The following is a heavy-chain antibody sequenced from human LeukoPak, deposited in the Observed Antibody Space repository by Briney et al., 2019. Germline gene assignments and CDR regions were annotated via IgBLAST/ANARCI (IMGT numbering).Heavy chain of an antibody. CDR1: GFTFSSYS. J-gene: IGHJ6*03. D-gene: IGHD2-21*02. CDR3: ARMEAGDYYYYYYMDV. V-gene: IGHV3-21*04. Sequence: GGSLRLSCAASGFTFSSYSMNWVRQAPGKGLEWVSSISGSGSYIHYADSLKGRFTISRDNAKNSLYLQMNSLRAEDTAVYYCARMEAGDYYYYYYMDVWGKGTTVTISS. CDR2: ISGSGSYI.